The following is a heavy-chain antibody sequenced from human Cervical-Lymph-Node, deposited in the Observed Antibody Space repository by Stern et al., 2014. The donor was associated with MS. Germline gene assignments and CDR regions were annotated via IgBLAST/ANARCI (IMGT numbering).Heavy chain of an antibody. D-gene: IGHD3-10*01. J-gene: IGHJ4*02. CDR3: ATSTYGLVH. CDR1: GDKFHSYG. Sequence: QVQLVQSRTEVPKPASSVNGSCQAAGDKFHSYGLSSVPQAPGQGLEWMGGLFPVCGTPIYAQKFQGRVTMTADESTTTAYMDLTSLSVEDTAVYYCATSTYGLVHWGQGTLVTVSS. V-gene: IGHV1-69*01. CDR2: LFPVCGTP.